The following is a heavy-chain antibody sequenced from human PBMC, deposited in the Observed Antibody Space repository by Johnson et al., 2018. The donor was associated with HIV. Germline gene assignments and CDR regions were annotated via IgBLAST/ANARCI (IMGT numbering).Heavy chain of an antibody. Sequence: VQLVESGGGLVQPGGSLRLSCAASGFTFSSYWMSWVRQAPGKGLEWVANIKHDGSEKYYVDSVKGRFTISRDNAKNSLYLQMNSLRAEDTAVYYCARGSSGQMNGALDIWGQGTMVIVSS. CDR2: IKHDGSEK. CDR3: ARGSSGQMNGALDI. CDR1: GFTFSSYW. V-gene: IGHV3-7*04. D-gene: IGHD3-22*01. J-gene: IGHJ3*02.